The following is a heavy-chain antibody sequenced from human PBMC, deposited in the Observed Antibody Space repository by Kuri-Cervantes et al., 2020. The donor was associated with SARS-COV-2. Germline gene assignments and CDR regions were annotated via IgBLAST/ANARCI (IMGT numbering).Heavy chain of an antibody. V-gene: IGHV4-39*01. Sequence: SETLSLTCTVSGGSISSSISSSSYYWGWIRQPPGKGLEWIGSIYYSGSTYYNPSLQSRVTISVDTSKNQFSLKLSSVTAADTAVYYCARQMMSSITIFGVVITRNWFDPWGQGTLVTVSS. D-gene: IGHD3-3*01. J-gene: IGHJ5*02. CDR1: GGSISSSISSSSYY. CDR2: IYYSGST. CDR3: ARQMMSSITIFGVVITRNWFDP.